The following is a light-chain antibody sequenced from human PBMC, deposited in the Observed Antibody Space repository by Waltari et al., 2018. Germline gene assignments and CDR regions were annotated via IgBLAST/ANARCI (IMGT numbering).Light chain of an antibody. Sequence: DIQMTQSPSTLSASVGDTVIISCRASQSITTSLAWYQQKPGKAPDVLSYGAWNLESGVPSRFSGSGSGTEFTLTISSLQPDDFATYYCQQYKSYKTFGQGTRVEIK. CDR2: GAW. V-gene: IGKV1-5*03. CDR3: QQYKSYKT. J-gene: IGKJ1*01. CDR1: QSITTS.